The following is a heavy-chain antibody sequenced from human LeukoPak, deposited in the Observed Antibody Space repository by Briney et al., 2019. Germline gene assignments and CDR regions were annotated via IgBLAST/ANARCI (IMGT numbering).Heavy chain of an antibody. Sequence: GGSLRLSCAASGFTFSSYTMSWVRRAPGKGLEWVSGISKSVGSTYYADSVKGRFTISRDNAKNSLYLQMNSLRAEDTALYYCARYCLGGDFDWIPLESYMDVWGKGTTVTVSS. J-gene: IGHJ6*03. D-gene: IGHD3-9*01. V-gene: IGHV3-23*01. CDR1: GFTFSSYT. CDR3: ARYCLGGDFDWIPLESYMDV. CDR2: ISKSVGST.